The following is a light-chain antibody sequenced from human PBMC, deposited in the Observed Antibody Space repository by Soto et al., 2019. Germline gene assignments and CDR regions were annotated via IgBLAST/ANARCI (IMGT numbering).Light chain of an antibody. CDR1: QSVASN. CDR3: QRYNNWPS. Sequence: EVVLTQSPGTLSLSPGERATLSCRAGQSVASNYLAWYQQKPGQAPRLLIYGASTRATGIPARFSGSGSGTEFTLTISSLQSEDFAVYYCQRYNNWPSFGPGTKVDIK. CDR2: GAS. J-gene: IGKJ3*01. V-gene: IGKV3-15*01.